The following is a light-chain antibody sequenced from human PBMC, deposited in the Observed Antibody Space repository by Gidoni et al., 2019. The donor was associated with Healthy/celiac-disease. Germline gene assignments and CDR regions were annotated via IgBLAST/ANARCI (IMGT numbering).Light chain of an antibody. CDR3: KQDNRYTPT. CDR2: AAS. J-gene: IGKJ4*01. V-gene: IGKV1-16*02. CDR1: QGISNY. Sequence: IQIPQSPSSLSASVVDRVTITCRASQGISNYLAWFQQKPGKAPKFLIYAASSLQSGVPSKFRGSGAGTDFTLTISRLQAEDVATYYCKQDNRYTPTFXGXTKVEIK.